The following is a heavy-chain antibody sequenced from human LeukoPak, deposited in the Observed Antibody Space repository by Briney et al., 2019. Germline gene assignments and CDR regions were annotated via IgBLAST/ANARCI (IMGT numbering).Heavy chain of an antibody. Sequence: GGSLRLSCAASGFTFSSYAMSWVRQAPGKGLEWVSAISGSGGSTYYADSVKGRFTISRDNSKNTLYLQMNSLRAEDTAVYYCARCWLAAAPSYYYYYGMDVWGKGTTVTVSS. J-gene: IGHJ6*04. D-gene: IGHD6-13*01. CDR1: GFTFSSYA. V-gene: IGHV3-23*01. CDR2: ISGSGGST. CDR3: ARCWLAAAPSYYYYYGMDV.